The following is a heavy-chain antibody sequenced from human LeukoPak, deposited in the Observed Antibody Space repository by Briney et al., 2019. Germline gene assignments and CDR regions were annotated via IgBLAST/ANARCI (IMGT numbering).Heavy chain of an antibody. V-gene: IGHV3-21*04. Sequence: GGSLRLSCAASGFSFNRYSMNWVRQAPGKGLEWVSSISSSSSYIYYSDSVKGRFTISRDNSKNTLYLQMNSLRAEDTAVYYCARDFPSLWFGQDWGQGTLVTVSS. D-gene: IGHD3-10*01. J-gene: IGHJ4*02. CDR2: ISSSSSYI. CDR1: GFSFNRYS. CDR3: ARDFPSLWFGQD.